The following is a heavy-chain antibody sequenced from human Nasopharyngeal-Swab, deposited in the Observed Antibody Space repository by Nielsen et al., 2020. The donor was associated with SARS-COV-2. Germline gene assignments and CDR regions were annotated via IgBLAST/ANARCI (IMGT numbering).Heavy chain of an antibody. Sequence: ASVKVSCKDSGYTFTGYYMHWVRQAPGQGLEWMGRINPNSGGTNYAQKFQGRVTMTRDTSISTAYMELSRLRSDDTAVYYCARVGNSGYCSGGSCYSLNYWGQGTLVTVSS. D-gene: IGHD2-15*01. J-gene: IGHJ4*02. V-gene: IGHV1-2*06. CDR3: ARVGNSGYCSGGSCYSLNY. CDR1: GYTFTGYY. CDR2: INPNSGGT.